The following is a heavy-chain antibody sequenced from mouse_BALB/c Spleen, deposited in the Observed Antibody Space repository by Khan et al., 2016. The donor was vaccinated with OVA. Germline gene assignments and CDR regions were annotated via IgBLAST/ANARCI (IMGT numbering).Heavy chain of an antibody. D-gene: IGHD2-4*01. V-gene: IGHV3-2*02. Sequence: EVKLLESGPGLVKPSQSLSLTCTVTGYSITSEYAWNWIRQFPGNKLEWMGYINYSGNTGFNPSLKSRTSITRDTSKNQFFLQLNSVTTEDTATYYCARKDYYDYDPFPYWGQGTLVTVSA. J-gene: IGHJ3*01. CDR1: GYSITSEYA. CDR3: ARKDYYDYDPFPY. CDR2: INYSGNT.